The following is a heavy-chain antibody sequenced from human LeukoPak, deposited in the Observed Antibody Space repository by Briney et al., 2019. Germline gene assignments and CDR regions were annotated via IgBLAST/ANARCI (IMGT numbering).Heavy chain of an antibody. D-gene: IGHD5-24*01. J-gene: IGHJ3*02. V-gene: IGHV1-46*01. Sequence: ASVKVSCKASGYTFTSYYMHWVRQAPGQGLEWMGIINLSGGSTSYAQKFQGRVTMTRDTSTSTVYMELSSLRSEDTAVYYCARQARWDGYNLATDTDAFDIWGQGTMVTVSS. CDR2: INLSGGST. CDR3: ARQARWDGYNLATDTDAFDI. CDR1: GYTFTSYY.